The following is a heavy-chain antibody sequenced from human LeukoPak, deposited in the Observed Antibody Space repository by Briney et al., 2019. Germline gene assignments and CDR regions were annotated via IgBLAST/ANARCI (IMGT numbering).Heavy chain of an antibody. Sequence: PSGTLSLTCAVYGGSFSGYYWSWIRQPPGKGLEWIGEINHSGSTNYNPSLKSRVTISVDKSKNQFSLKLSSVTAADTAVYYCARVPGSWAVRGVIIDYYYYMDVWGKGTTVTVSS. CDR2: INHSGST. J-gene: IGHJ6*03. CDR1: GGSFSGYY. CDR3: ARVPGSWAVRGVIIDYYYYMDV. D-gene: IGHD3-10*01. V-gene: IGHV4-34*01.